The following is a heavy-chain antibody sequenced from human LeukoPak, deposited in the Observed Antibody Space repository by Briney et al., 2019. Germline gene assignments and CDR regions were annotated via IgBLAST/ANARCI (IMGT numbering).Heavy chain of an antibody. J-gene: IGHJ4*02. V-gene: IGHV1-69*02. CDR3: ARVPYSYGYKDY. Sequence: SVKVSCKASGGTFSSYTISWVRQAPGQGLEWMGRIIPILGIANYAQKFQGRVTITADKSPSTAYMELSSLRSEDTAVYYCARVPYSYGYKDYWGQGTLVTVSS. CDR2: IIPILGIA. CDR1: GGTFSSYT. D-gene: IGHD5-18*01.